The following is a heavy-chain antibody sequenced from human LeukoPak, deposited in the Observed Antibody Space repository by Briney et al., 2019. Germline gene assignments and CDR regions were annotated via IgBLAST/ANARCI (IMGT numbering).Heavy chain of an antibody. D-gene: IGHD6-13*01. CDR1: GYTFTSYY. CDR3: ARAGRRIAAAGALDY. J-gene: IGHJ4*02. Sequence: ASVKVSCKASGYTFTSYYMHWVRQAPGQGLEWMGIINPSGGSTSYAQKFQGRVTMTRDMSTSTVYMELSSLRSDDTAVYYCARAGRRIAAAGALDYWGQGTLVTVSS. V-gene: IGHV1-46*01. CDR2: INPSGGST.